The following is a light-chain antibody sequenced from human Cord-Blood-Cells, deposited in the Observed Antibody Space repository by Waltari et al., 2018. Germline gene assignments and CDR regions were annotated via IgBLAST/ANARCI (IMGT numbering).Light chain of an antibody. Sequence: DIVMTPSPDSLAVSLGERDTITCKYSQSVLYSSNNKNYLAWYQQKPGQPPKLLIYWASTRESGVPDRFSGSGSGTDFTLTISSLQAEDVAVYYCQQYYSTPTFGQGTKVEIK. CDR1: QSVLYSSNNKNY. V-gene: IGKV4-1*01. CDR2: WAS. J-gene: IGKJ1*01. CDR3: QQYYSTPT.